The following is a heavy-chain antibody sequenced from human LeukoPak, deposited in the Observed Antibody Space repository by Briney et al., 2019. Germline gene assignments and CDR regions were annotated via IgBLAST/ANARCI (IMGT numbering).Heavy chain of an antibody. J-gene: IGHJ6*03. CDR3: ARIPKDIVVVPAIYYMDV. CDR1: GGSISSGDYY. D-gene: IGHD2-2*01. V-gene: IGHV4-30-4*08. CDR2: IYYSGST. Sequence: PSETLSLTCTVSGGSISSGDYYWSWIRQPPGKGLEWIGYIYYSGSTYYNPSPKSRVTISVDTSKTQFSLKLSSVTAADTAVYYCARIPKDIVVVPAIYYMDVWGKGTTVTVSS.